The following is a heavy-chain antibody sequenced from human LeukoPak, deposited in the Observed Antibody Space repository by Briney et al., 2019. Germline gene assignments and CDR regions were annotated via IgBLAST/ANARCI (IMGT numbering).Heavy chain of an antibody. J-gene: IGHJ5*02. D-gene: IGHD6-13*01. Sequence: GSLRLSCAASGFTFSSYSMNWVRQAPGKGLEWGSSISSSSSYIYYAYAVKVRFTISRDNAQTSLYLQMNSLRDEDTAVYYCARVSEQQLTRGWFDPWGQGTLVTVSS. CDR2: ISSSSSYI. V-gene: IGHV3-21*01. CDR1: GFTFSSYS. CDR3: ARVSEQQLTRGWFDP.